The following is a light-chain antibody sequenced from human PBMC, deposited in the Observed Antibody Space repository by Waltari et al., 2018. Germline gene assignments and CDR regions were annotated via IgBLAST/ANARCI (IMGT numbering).Light chain of an antibody. Sequence: SSELTQDPAVSVALGQTARFTCQGDSLRTSYASWYQVKPGQAPVLVIYGKDKRPSGIPYRISGHSSGTTSSLTITGAQAEDEADYYCSSRMLFAGGTKVTVL. CDR2: GKD. CDR1: SLRTSY. J-gene: IGLJ3*02. V-gene: IGLV3-19*01. CDR3: SSRML.